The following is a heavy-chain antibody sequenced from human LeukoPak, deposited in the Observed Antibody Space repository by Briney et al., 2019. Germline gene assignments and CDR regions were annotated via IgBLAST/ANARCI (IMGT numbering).Heavy chain of an antibody. D-gene: IGHD6-19*01. CDR2: INPNSGGT. J-gene: IGHJ4*02. V-gene: IGHV1-2*06. CDR3: ARGDSSGWFIR. Sequence: ASVKVSCKASGYTFTGYYMHWVQQAPGQGLGWMGRINPNSGGTNYAQKFQGRVTMTRDTSISTAYMELSRLRSDDTAVYYCARGDSSGWFIRWGQGTLVTVSS. CDR1: GYTFTGYY.